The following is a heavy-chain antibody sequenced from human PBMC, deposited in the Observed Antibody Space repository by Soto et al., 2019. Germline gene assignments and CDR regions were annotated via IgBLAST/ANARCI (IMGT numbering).Heavy chain of an antibody. CDR2: ISGSGGST. Sequence: EVQLLESGGGLVQPGGSLRLSCAASGFTFSSYAMSWVRQAPGKGLEWVSAISGSGGSTYYADSVKGRFTISRDNSKNTRYLQMNSLRAEDTAVYYCANSIAGETWVYWGQGTLVTVSS. CDR1: GFTFSSYA. D-gene: IGHD6-6*01. V-gene: IGHV3-23*01. J-gene: IGHJ4*02. CDR3: ANSIAGETWVY.